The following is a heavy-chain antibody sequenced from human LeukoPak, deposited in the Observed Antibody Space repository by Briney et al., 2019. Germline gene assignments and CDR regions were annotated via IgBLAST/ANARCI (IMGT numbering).Heavy chain of an antibody. Sequence: ASVKVSCKVSGYTLTELSTHWVRQAPGKGLEWMGGFDPEDGETIYAQKFQGRVTMTEDTSTDTAYMELSSLRSEDTAVYYCATDRMSIAALPSGFDIWGQGTMVTVSS. V-gene: IGHV1-24*01. CDR3: ATDRMSIAALPSGFDI. CDR2: FDPEDGET. CDR1: GYTLTELS. J-gene: IGHJ3*02. D-gene: IGHD6-6*01.